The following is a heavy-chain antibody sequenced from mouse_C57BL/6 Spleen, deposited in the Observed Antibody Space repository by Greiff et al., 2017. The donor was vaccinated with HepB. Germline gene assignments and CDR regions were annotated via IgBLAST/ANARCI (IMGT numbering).Heavy chain of an antibody. V-gene: IGHV1-76*01. J-gene: IGHJ1*03. Sequence: VQLQQSGAELVRPGASVKLSCKASGYTFTDYYINWVKQRPGQGLEWIARIYPGSGNTYYNEKFKGKATLTAEKSSSTAYMQLSSLTSEDSAVYFCARWRGNWYFEVWGTGTTVTVSS. CDR2: IYPGSGNT. CDR3: ARWRGNWYFEV. CDR1: GYTFTDYY.